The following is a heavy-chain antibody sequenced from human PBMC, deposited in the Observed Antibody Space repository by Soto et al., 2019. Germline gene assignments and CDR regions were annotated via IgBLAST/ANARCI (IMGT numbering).Heavy chain of an antibody. CDR3: ARDEIRFSWAYGMDV. CDR1: GFTFSSYA. CDR2: ISYDGSSK. J-gene: IGHJ6*02. D-gene: IGHD3-3*01. Sequence: QVQLVESGGGVVQPGRSLRLSCAASGFTFSSYAMHWVRQAPGKGLEWVAVISYDGSSKYYADSVKGRFTISRDNFKNSLYLQMNSLRAEDTAVYYCARDEIRFSWAYGMDVWGQGTTVTVSS. V-gene: IGHV3-30-3*01.